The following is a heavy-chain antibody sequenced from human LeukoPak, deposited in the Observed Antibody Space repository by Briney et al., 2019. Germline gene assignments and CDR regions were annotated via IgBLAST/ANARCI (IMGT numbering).Heavy chain of an antibody. V-gene: IGHV4-34*01. Sequence: PSETLSPTCAVYGGSFSGYYWSWIRQPPGKGLEWIGEINHSGSTNYNPSLKSRVTISVDTSKNQFSLKLSSVTAADTAVYYCARTERYFDWLLPFDYWGQGTLVTVSS. CDR1: GGSFSGYY. D-gene: IGHD3-9*01. CDR3: ARTERYFDWLLPFDY. J-gene: IGHJ4*02. CDR2: INHSGST.